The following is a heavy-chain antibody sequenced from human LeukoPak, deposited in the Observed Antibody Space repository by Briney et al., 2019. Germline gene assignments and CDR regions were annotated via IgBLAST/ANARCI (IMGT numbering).Heavy chain of an antibody. V-gene: IGHV3-30*02. CDR3: ARGTPYSSSWYYVFDY. Sequence: GGSLRLSCAASGFTFSNYGMHWVRQAPGKGLEWVAFIQYDGSNKYYADSVKGRFTISRDNSKNTLYLQMNSLRAEDTAVYYCARGTPYSSSWYYVFDYWGQGTLVTVSS. CDR1: GFTFSNYG. D-gene: IGHD6-13*01. CDR2: IQYDGSNK. J-gene: IGHJ4*02.